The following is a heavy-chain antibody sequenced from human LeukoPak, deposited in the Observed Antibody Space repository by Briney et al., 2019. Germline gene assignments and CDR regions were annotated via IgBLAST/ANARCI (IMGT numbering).Heavy chain of an antibody. D-gene: IGHD4-17*01. CDR3: AREELGDYDWYFDL. V-gene: IGHV3-21*01. CDR1: GFTFYDYA. CDR2: ISSSSTYI. Sequence: GGSLRLSCAASGFTFYDYAMSWVRQPPGKGLEWVSSISSSSTYIYYADSVKGRFTISRDNAKNSLYLQMNSLRAEDTAVYYCAREELGDYDWYFDLWGRGTLVTVSS. J-gene: IGHJ2*01.